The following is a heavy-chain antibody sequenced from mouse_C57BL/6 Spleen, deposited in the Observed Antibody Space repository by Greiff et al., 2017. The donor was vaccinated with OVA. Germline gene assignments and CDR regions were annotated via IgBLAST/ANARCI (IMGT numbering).Heavy chain of an antibody. CDR1: GYTFTGYW. CDR2: ILPGSGST. D-gene: IGHD2-2*01. J-gene: IGHJ3*01. V-gene: IGHV1-9*01. Sequence: QVQLQQSGAELMKPGASVKLSCKASGYTFTGYWIEWVKQRPGHGLEWIGEILPGSGSTNYNEKFKGKATFTADTSSNTAYMQLSSLTTEDSAIYYGARGLYYGYEAWFAYWGQGTLVTVSA. CDR3: ARGLYYGYEAWFAY.